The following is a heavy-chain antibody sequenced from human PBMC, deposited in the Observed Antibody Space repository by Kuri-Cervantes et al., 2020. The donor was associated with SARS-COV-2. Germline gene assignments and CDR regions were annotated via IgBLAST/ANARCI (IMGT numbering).Heavy chain of an antibody. J-gene: IGHJ4*02. CDR3: APGELLRGPNDY. CDR2: IRYDGSNK. Sequence: GESLKISCAAFGFAFSSYGMHWVRQAPGKGLEWVAFIRYDGSNKYYADSVKGRFTISRDNSKNTLYLQMNSLRAEDTAVYYCAPGELLRGPNDYWGQGTLVTVSS. V-gene: IGHV3-30*02. D-gene: IGHD1-26*01. CDR1: GFAFSSYG.